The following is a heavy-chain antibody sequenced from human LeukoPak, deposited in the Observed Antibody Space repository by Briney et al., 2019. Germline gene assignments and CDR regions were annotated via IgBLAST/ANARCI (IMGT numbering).Heavy chain of an antibody. D-gene: IGHD3-10*01. CDR2: IYYTGTT. Sequence: SETLSLTCTVSGVSISGYYWSWLRQSPGEGLEWLGYIYYTGTTNYNPSLKSRVTISVDTSQSQVSLRLSSVTAADTAVYYCARLHASGAEEFAPWGQGTLVTVSS. CDR1: GVSISGYY. J-gene: IGHJ5*02. CDR3: ARLHASGAEEFAP. V-gene: IGHV4-59*01.